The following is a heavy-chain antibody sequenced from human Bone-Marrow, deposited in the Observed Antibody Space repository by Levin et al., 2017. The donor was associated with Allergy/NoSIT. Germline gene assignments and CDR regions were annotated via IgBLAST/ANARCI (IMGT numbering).Heavy chain of an antibody. J-gene: IGHJ4*02. CDR3: ARDRGYGGSPGY. Sequence: GESLKISCAASGFPFDTYAMHWVRQPPGKGLEWVAFISFDASNKNYADSVKGRFTVSRDNAKNTLYLQISRARREDTATYYGARDRGYGGSPGYWGQGTVVSVSS. CDR2: ISFDASNK. V-gene: IGHV3-30*15. D-gene: IGHD5-12*01. CDR1: GFPFDTYA.